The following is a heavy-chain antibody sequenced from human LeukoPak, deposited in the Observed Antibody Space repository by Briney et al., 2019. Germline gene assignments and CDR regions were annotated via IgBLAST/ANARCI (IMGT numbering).Heavy chain of an antibody. CDR1: GFTFSSYS. CDR2: ISSSSSYI. J-gene: IGHJ4*02. V-gene: IGHV3-21*01. CDR3: ARAGDSSGYYDPYLDY. Sequence: GGSLRLSCAASGFTFSSYSMNWVRQAPGKGLEWVSSISSSSSYIYYADSVKGRFTISRDNAKNSLYLQMNSLRAEDTAVYYCARAGDSSGYYDPYLDYWGQGTLVTVSS. D-gene: IGHD3-22*01.